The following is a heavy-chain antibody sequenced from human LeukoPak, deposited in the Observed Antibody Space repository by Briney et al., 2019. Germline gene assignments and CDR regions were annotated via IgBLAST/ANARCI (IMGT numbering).Heavy chain of an antibody. CDR1: GGSISSSSHY. CDR3: ARGIAVAGTRLDY. Sequence: PSETLSLTCTVSGGSISSSSHYWSWIRQPPGKGLEWIASINYSGSTYYNPSLKSRVTISVDTSKNQFSLKLSSVTAADTAVYYCARGIAVAGTRLDYWGQGTLVTVSS. V-gene: IGHV4-39*07. J-gene: IGHJ4*02. CDR2: INYSGST. D-gene: IGHD6-19*01.